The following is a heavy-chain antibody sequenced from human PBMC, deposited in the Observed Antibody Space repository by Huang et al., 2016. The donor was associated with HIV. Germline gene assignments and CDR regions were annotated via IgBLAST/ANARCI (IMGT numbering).Heavy chain of an antibody. V-gene: IGHV5-51*01. CDR3: ARFSHKRSTHESGFGY. CDR2: VYPGDSDN. Sequence: EVQLVQSGVELKKPGESLKISCRASGYTFNHYWIGWVRQMPGKDLEWMGSVYPGDSDNRYSPSVQGQVTISADKAVNTAYLQWGGLKASDTAIYYCARFSHKRSTHESGFGYWGQGTLVTVSS. J-gene: IGHJ4*02. D-gene: IGHD2-2*01. CDR1: GYTFNHYW.